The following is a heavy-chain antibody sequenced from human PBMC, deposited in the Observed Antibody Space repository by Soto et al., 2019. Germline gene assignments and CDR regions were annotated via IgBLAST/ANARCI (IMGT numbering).Heavy chain of an antibody. Sequence: ASVKVSCKASGYTFTSYGISWVRQAPGQGLEWMGWINPYTGYTAYAQRLQGRVTMTRNISISTAYMELSSLSSEDTAVYYCARTRLQGAFDIWGQGTMVTVSS. CDR3: ARTRLQGAFDI. CDR2: INPYTGYT. V-gene: IGHV1-8*02. J-gene: IGHJ3*02. CDR1: GYTFTSYG. D-gene: IGHD4-4*01.